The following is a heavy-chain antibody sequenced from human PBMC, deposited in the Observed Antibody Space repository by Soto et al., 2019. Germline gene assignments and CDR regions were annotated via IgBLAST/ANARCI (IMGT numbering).Heavy chain of an antibody. J-gene: IGHJ4*02. CDR1: GGTFSSYA. V-gene: IGHV1-69*01. D-gene: IGHD3-22*01. CDR2: IIPIFGTA. CDR3: ARSLTGYYYDSSGYAQPLDY. Sequence: SVKVSCKASGGTFSSYAISWVRQAPGQGLEWMGGIIPIFGTANYAQKFQGRVTITADESTSTAYMELSSLRSEDTAVYYCARSLTGYYYDSSGYAQPLDYWGQGTLVTVSS.